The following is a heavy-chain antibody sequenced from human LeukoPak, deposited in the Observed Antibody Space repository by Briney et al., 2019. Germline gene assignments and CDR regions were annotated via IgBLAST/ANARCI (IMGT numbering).Heavy chain of an antibody. CDR2: FDPEDGET. Sequence: ASVKVPCKVSGYTLTELPMHWVRQAPGKGLEWMGGFDPEDGETIYAQKFQGRVTMTEDTSTDTAYMELSSLRSEDTAVYYCATDGYSGSHRAFDIWGQGTMVTVSS. CDR1: GYTLTELP. V-gene: IGHV1-24*01. CDR3: ATDGYSGSHRAFDI. D-gene: IGHD1-26*01. J-gene: IGHJ3*02.